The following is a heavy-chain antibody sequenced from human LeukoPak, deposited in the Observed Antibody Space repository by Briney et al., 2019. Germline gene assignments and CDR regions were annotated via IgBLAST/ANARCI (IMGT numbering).Heavy chain of an antibody. D-gene: IGHD6-19*01. V-gene: IGHV3-23*01. Sequence: GGSLRLPCAASGFTFSSYAMSWVRQAPGKGLEWVSAISGSGGSTYYADSVKGRFTISRDNSKNTLYLQMNSLRAEDTAVYYCAKDDGGSIAVAGQFDYWGQGTLVTVSS. CDR3: AKDDGGSIAVAGQFDY. CDR2: ISGSGGST. J-gene: IGHJ4*02. CDR1: GFTFSSYA.